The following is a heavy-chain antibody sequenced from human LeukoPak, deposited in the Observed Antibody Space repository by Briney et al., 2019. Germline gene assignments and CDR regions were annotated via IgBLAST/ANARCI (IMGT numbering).Heavy chain of an antibody. V-gene: IGHV1-46*01. CDR3: AGDGYNSRRFFDY. D-gene: IGHD5-24*01. Sequence: ASVKVSCKASGYTFTSYYMHWVRQAPGQGLEWMGIINPSGGSTSYAQKFQGRVTMTRDTSTSTVYMELSRLISDDTAVYYCAGDGYNSRRFFDYWGQGTLVTVSS. J-gene: IGHJ4*02. CDR1: GYTFTSYY. CDR2: INPSGGST.